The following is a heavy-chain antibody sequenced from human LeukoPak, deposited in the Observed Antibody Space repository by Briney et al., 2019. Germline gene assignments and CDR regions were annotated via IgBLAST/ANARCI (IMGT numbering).Heavy chain of an antibody. V-gene: IGHV3-7*01. CDR2: IQQDGSVQ. J-gene: IGHJ5*02. CDR3: AGARGWEFSS. Sequence: GGSLRLSCAASGFTVSSNYMSWVRQAPGKGLEWVATIQQDGSVQHYLDSVKGRFTISRDNGKNSLYLQMNTLRAEDTAVYYCAGARGWEFSSWGQGTLVTVSS. CDR1: GFTVSSNY. D-gene: IGHD1-26*01.